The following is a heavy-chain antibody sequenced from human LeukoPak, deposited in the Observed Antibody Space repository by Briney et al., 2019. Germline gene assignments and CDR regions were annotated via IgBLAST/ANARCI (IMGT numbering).Heavy chain of an antibody. D-gene: IGHD4-17*01. V-gene: IGHV4-4*07. J-gene: IGHJ4*02. CDR3: AREYGDLGY. Sequence: SETLSLTCIVSGGSISGFYWSWIRQPAGKGLEWIGRIYPSGGTNYNPSLKSRVTMSTDASKNQFSLKLRSVTAADTAVYYCAREYGDLGYWGQGTLVTVSS. CDR2: IYPSGGT. CDR1: GGSISGFY.